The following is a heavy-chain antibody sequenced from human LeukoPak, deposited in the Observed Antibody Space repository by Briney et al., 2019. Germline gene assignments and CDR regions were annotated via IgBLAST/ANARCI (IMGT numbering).Heavy chain of an antibody. D-gene: IGHD4-17*01. J-gene: IGHJ5*02. Sequence: ASVKVSCKVSGYIFANYGISWVRQAPGQGLEWMGWISAYNGNTNYAQKFQGRVTMTTDTSTSTAYMELRSLGSDDTAVYYCARLLYCDYIAPQRDTLLDPWGQGTLVTVSS. V-gene: IGHV1-18*01. CDR1: GYIFANYG. CDR3: ARLLYCDYIAPQRDTLLDP. CDR2: ISAYNGNT.